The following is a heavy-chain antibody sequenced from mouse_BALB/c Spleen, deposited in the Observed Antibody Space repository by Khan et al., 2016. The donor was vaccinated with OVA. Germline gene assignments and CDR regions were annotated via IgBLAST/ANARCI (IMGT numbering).Heavy chain of an antibody. CDR1: GFTFSSFG. Sequence: EVELVESGGGLVQPGGSRKLSCTASGFTFSSFGMHWVRQAPEKGLEWVASISSDGITLNYADTVTGRFTISRDNPRNTLFLQMTSVRSEDTAMYYCARANCGWFAYWGQGTLVTVSA. V-gene: IGHV5-17*02. CDR2: ISSDGITL. CDR3: ARANCGWFAY. J-gene: IGHJ3*01. D-gene: IGHD4-1*01.